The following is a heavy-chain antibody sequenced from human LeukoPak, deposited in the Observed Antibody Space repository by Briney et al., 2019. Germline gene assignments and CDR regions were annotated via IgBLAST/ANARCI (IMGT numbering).Heavy chain of an antibody. D-gene: IGHD3-22*01. CDR2: IKSKTDGGTT. Sequence: GGSLRLSCAAPGFTFSNAWMSWVRQAPGKGLEWVGRIKSKTDGGTTDYAAPVKGRFTISRDDSKNTLYLQMNSLKTEDTAVYYCTTESGYYYDSSGYYRDYWGQGTLVTVSS. CDR3: TTESGYYYDSSGYYRDY. J-gene: IGHJ4*02. CDR1: GFTFSNAW. V-gene: IGHV3-15*01.